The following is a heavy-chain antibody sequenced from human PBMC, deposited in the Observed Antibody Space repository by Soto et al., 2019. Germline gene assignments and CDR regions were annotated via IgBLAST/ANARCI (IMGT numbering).Heavy chain of an antibody. Sequence: PSETLSLTCTVSGGYISSSSYYWGWIRQPPGKGLEWIGSIYYSGSTLYNPSLKSRVTISVDTSKNQFSLHLSSVTAADTAVYYCAREDDGGHTLDVWGQGTTVTVSS. CDR2: IYYSGST. J-gene: IGHJ6*02. V-gene: IGHV4-39*02. D-gene: IGHD1-1*01. CDR3: AREDDGGHTLDV. CDR1: GGYISSSSYY.